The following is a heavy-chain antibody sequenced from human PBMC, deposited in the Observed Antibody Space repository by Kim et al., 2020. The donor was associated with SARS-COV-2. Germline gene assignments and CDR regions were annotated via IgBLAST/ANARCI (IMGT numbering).Heavy chain of an antibody. CDR3: ARGPAMVRGVIDYYYYYGMDV. D-gene: IGHD3-10*01. Sequence: SETLSLTCAVYGGSFSGYYWSWIRQPPGKGLEWIGEINHSGSTNYNPSLKSRVTISVDTSKNQFSLKLSSVTAADTAVYYCARGPAMVRGVIDYYYYYGMDVWGQGTTVTVSS. CDR1: GGSFSGYY. V-gene: IGHV4-34*01. CDR2: INHSGST. J-gene: IGHJ6*02.